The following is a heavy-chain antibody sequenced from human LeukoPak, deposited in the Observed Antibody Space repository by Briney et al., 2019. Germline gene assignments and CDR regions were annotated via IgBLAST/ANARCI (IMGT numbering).Heavy chain of an antibody. CDR3: ARDRGPYYYYYMDV. D-gene: IGHD3-10*01. CDR2: IRHDGSEK. CDR1: EFPFWNYW. Sequence: EGSLRLSCAASEFPFWNYWMSWVRQAPGKGLEWVANIRHDGSEKNYVDSVKDRFTISRDNAKDLLYLQLNSLRAEDTAVYYCARDRGPYYYYYMDVWGKGTTVTVSS. J-gene: IGHJ6*03. V-gene: IGHV3-7*01.